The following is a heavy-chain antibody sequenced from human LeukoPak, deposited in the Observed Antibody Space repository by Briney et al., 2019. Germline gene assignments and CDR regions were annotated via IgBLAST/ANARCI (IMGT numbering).Heavy chain of an antibody. V-gene: IGHV3-7*01. CDR1: GFTFSNYW. D-gene: IGHD3-9*01. J-gene: IGHJ6*02. CDR2: IKQDGSEK. Sequence: PGGSLRLSCAASGFTFSNYWMSWVRQAPGKGLEWVANIKQDGSEKYYVDSVKGRFTISRDNAKNSLYLQMNSLRAEDTAVYYCARDGPLGGYDILTGYYGYYYYYGMDVWGQGTTVTVSS. CDR3: ARDGPLGGYDILTGYYGYYYYYGMDV.